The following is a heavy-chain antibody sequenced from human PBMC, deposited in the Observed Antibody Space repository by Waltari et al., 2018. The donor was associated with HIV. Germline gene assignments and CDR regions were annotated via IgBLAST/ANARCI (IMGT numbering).Heavy chain of an antibody. V-gene: IGHV4-61*02. CDR3: ARAYYDFWSGTGSSGNWFDP. CDR2: IYTSGST. D-gene: IGHD3-3*01. J-gene: IGHJ5*02. CDR1: GGSISSGSYY. Sequence: QVQLQESGPGLVKPSQTLSLTCTVSGGSISSGSYYWSWIRQPAGKGLELIGRIYTSGSTNYNPALKSRVTISVDTSKNQFSLKLRSVTAADTAGYYCARAYYDFWSGTGSSGNWFDPGGQGTLVTVSS.